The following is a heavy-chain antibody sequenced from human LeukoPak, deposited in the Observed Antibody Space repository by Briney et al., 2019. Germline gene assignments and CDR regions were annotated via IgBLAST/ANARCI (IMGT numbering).Heavy chain of an antibody. CDR2: IYYSGST. Sequence: PSETLSLTCTVSGGSISGSSYYWGWIRQPPGKGLEWIGSIYYSGSTYYNPSLKSRVTISVDTSKNQFSLKLSSVTVADTAVYYCAPYYYDSSGYYYWGQGTLVTVSS. J-gene: IGHJ4*02. CDR1: GGSISGSSYY. CDR3: APYYYDSSGYYY. D-gene: IGHD3-22*01. V-gene: IGHV4-39*01.